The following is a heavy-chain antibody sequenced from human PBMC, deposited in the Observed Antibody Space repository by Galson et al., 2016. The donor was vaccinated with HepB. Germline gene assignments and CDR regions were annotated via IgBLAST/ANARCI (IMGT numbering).Heavy chain of an antibody. CDR3: ARWGSNVWFTSGWLYGMDV. D-gene: IGHD6-19*01. CDR1: GFTFSSYA. Sequence: SLRLSCAASGFTFSSYAMSWVRQAPGKGLEWVSVVSGGGGRTYYADSVKGRFTISRDNSKNGLYLQTNSLRAEDTAVYYCARWGSNVWFTSGWLYGMDVWGQGTTVTVSS. J-gene: IGHJ6*02. CDR2: VSGGGGRT. V-gene: IGHV3-23*01.